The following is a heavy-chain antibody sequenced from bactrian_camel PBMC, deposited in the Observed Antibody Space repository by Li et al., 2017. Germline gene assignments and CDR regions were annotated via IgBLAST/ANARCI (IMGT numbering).Heavy chain of an antibody. CDR1: GFTFSSYA. Sequence: VQLVESGGGLVQPGGSLRLSCAASGFTFSSYAMTWVRQAPGKGLEWVSAINSGGGSTYYADSVKGRFTISRDNAKNTVELHMVSLKPEDTAMYYCAADFRRRRAPRLTDVLDLAYKGRGTQVTVS. J-gene: IGHJ4*01. V-gene: IGHV3S40*01. CDR2: INSGGGST. D-gene: IGHD1*01.